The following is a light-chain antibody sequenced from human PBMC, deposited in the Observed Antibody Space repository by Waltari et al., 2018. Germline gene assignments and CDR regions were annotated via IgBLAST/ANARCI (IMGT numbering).Light chain of an antibody. J-gene: IGLJ2*01. CDR2: EGN. V-gene: IGLV2-23*03. CDR3: CSNVGSSVF. Sequence: QSALTQPASVSGSPGQSITISCTGFNSNVGSYNLVSWYQKHPGKAPKLLIYEGNRRPSGVSNRFSGSKSDNTASLTLSGLQAEDKADYYCCSNVGSSVFFGGGTKLTVL. CDR1: NSNVGSYNL.